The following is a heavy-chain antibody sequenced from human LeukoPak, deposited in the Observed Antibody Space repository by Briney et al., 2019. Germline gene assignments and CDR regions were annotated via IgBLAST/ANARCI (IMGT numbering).Heavy chain of an antibody. D-gene: IGHD4/OR15-4a*01. CDR1: GFSFSSYE. J-gene: IGHJ6*02. Sequence: GGSLRLSCATSGFSFSSYELNWVRQAPGKGLEWVSYVSGGGGTTAYADSVKGRFTISRDNAKNSVYLQMDSLRAEDTAVYYCARDMGLTGNYYYYYGMDVWGQGATVTVSS. CDR3: ARDMGLTGNYYYYYGMDV. CDR2: VSGGGGTT. V-gene: IGHV3-48*03.